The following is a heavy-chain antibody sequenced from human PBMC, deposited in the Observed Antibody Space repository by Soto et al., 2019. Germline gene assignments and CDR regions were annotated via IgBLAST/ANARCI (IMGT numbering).Heavy chain of an antibody. CDR2: IHRGGTT. D-gene: IGHD3-10*01. CDR1: GFTVGDNY. V-gene: IGHV3-66*01. Sequence: GGSLRHSCAASGFTVGDNYMTWVRQAPGKGLEWVSIIHRGGTTYHADSVKGRFIISRDSSKNTLYLQINGLTADDTAVYYCARSANTYGSPFDYWGQGTLVTVSS. J-gene: IGHJ4*02. CDR3: ARSANTYGSPFDY.